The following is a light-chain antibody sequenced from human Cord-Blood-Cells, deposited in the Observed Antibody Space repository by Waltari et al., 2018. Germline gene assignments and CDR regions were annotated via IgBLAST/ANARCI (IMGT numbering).Light chain of an antibody. V-gene: IGLV2-14*01. J-gene: IGLJ2*01. Sequence: QSALTQPPSVSGSPGPSITIPCTGTSSDVGGYNYVSWYQQHPGKAPKLMIYDVSNRPSGVSNRFSGSKSGNTASLTISGLQAEDEADYYCSSYTSSSTLVFGGGTKLTVL. CDR2: DVS. CDR3: SSYTSSSTLV. CDR1: SSDVGGYNY.